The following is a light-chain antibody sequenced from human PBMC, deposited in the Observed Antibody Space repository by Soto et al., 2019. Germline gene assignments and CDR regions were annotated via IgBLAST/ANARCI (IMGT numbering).Light chain of an antibody. J-gene: IGLJ1*01. V-gene: IGLV1-44*01. CDR1: SSNIGSNT. CDR2: SNN. Sequence: QSVLTQPPSASGTPGQRVTISCSGSSSNIGSNTVNWYQQLPGTAPKLLIYSNNQLPSGVPDRFSGSKSGTSASLAISGLQSEDEADYYCAAWDDSLNVLYVFGTWTKLTVL. CDR3: AAWDDSLNVLYV.